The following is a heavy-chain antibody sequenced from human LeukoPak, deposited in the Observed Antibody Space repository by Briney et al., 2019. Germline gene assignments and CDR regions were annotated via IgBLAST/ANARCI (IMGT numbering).Heavy chain of an antibody. V-gene: IGHV3-23*01. CDR2: VTSGGST. D-gene: IGHD2-2*01. J-gene: IGHJ4*02. Sequence: GGSLRLSCAASGFTFTSYVMTWVRQAPEKGLEWVSAVTSGGSTFYADSVKGRFTISRDNSKNTLYLQMNSLKAEDTAVYCCADYLRQLPFDYWGQGTLVAVSS. CDR3: ADYLRQLPFDY. CDR1: GFTFTSYV.